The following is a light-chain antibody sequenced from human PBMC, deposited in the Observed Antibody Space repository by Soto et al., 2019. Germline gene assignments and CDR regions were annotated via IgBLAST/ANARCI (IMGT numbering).Light chain of an antibody. CDR2: GAS. Sequence: EIGMTQSPATLSVSPGERATLSCRASQSVSSNLAWYQQKPGQAPRLLIYGASTRATGIPVRFSGSGSGTELTLTISSLQSEDYALYYCQQHNNWPWKFGQGTKVDI. J-gene: IGKJ1*01. CDR3: QQHNNWPWK. V-gene: IGKV3-15*01. CDR1: QSVSSN.